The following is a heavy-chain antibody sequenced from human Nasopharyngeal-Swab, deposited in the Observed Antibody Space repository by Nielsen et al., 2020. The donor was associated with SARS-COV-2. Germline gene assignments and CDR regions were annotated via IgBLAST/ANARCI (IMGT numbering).Heavy chain of an antibody. J-gene: IGHJ4*02. CDR2: ISSSVSYI. Sequence: GGSLRLSCAASGFTFSTYSMIWVRQAPAKGLEWVSWISSSVSYIYYADSVKGRFTISRDNAKNAPYLQMSSLRAEDTAVYYCARLPSAWGRRDFDYWGQGTLVTVSS. CDR1: GFTFSTYS. V-gene: IGHV3-21*06. D-gene: IGHD6-19*01. CDR3: ARLPSAWGRRDFDY.